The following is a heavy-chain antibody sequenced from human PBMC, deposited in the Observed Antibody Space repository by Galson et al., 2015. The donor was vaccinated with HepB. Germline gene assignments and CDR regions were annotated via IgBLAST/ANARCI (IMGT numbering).Heavy chain of an antibody. CDR2: IYYTGNT. CDR1: GASISSSLYY. V-gene: IGHV4-39*07. D-gene: IGHD5-18*01. CDR3: ARAAGDSSTYANDY. Sequence: ETLSLTCTVSGASISSSLYYRVWIRQPPEKGLEWIGSIYYTGNTYYKSSLKSRVTISADMSKNQFSLKVNSVTAADTAVYYCARAAGDSSTYANDYWGQGTLVTVSS. J-gene: IGHJ4*02.